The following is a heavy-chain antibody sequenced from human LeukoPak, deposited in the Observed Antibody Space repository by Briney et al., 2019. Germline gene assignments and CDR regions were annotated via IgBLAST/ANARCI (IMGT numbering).Heavy chain of an antibody. CDR1: GVSISSSNW. Sequence: PSGTLSLTCAVSGVSISSSNWWNWVRQPPGKGLEWGEIHHSGSTNYNPSLKSRVTISVDKSKNQFSLKVSSVTAADTAVYYCARLVGAGKDYYYYYMDVWGKGTTVTVSS. J-gene: IGHJ6*03. CDR3: ARLVGAGKDYYYYYMDV. D-gene: IGHD1-26*01. V-gene: IGHV4-4*02. CDR2: IHHSGST.